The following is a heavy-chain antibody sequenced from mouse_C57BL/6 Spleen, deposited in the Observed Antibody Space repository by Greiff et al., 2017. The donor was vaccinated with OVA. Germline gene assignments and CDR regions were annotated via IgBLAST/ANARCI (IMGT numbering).Heavy chain of an antibody. D-gene: IGHD2-12*01. J-gene: IGHJ2*01. V-gene: IGHV5-4*01. Sequence: EVKVVESGGGLVKPGGSLKLSCAASGFTFSSYAMSWVRQTPEKRLEWVATISDGGSYTYYPDNVKGRFTISRDNAKNNLYLQMSHLKSEDTAMYYCARDYERDYFDYWGQGTTLTVSS. CDR2: ISDGGSYT. CDR3: ARDYERDYFDY. CDR1: GFTFSSYA.